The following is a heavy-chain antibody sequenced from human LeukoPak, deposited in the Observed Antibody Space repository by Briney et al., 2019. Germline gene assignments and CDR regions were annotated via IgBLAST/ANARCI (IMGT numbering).Heavy chain of an antibody. J-gene: IGHJ4*02. CDR1: RFIFSSYA. V-gene: IGHV3-23*01. CDR3: ARNYGSGRFRVYYFDY. D-gene: IGHD3-10*01. Sequence: HSGGSLRLSCAASRFIFSSYAMSWVRQAPGKGLEWVSAISGSGGSTYYADSVKGRFTISRDNSKNTLYLQMNSLRAEDTAVYYCARNYGSGRFRVYYFDYWGQGTLVTVSS. CDR2: ISGSGGST.